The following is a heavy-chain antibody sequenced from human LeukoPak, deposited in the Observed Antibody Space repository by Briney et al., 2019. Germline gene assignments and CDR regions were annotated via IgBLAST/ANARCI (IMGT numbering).Heavy chain of an antibody. D-gene: IGHD6-13*01. J-gene: IGHJ4*02. CDR3: AKDRSSSWSIDY. CDR2: ISYVGSNK. Sequence: PGRSLRLSCAASGFTFSTNVMHWVRQAPGKGLERVAFISYVGSNKNYADFVKGRFTISRDNSKNTVYLQMNSLRAEDTAIYYCAKDRSSSWSIDYRGQGTLVTVSS. CDR1: GFTFSTNV. V-gene: IGHV3-30*18.